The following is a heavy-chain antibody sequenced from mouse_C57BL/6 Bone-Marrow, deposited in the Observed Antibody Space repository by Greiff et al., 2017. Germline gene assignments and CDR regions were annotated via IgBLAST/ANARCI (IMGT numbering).Heavy chain of an antibody. D-gene: IGHD2-1*01. CDR3: ARHRDGNYRYFDV. Sequence: EVQLVESGGGLVQPGGSLKLSCAASGFTFSDYYMYWVRQTPEQRLEWVAYISNGGGSTYYPDTVKGRFTISRDNAKNTLYLQMSRLKSEDTAMYYCARHRDGNYRYFDVWGTGTTVTVSS. J-gene: IGHJ1*03. CDR2: ISNGGGST. CDR1: GFTFSDYY. V-gene: IGHV5-12*01.